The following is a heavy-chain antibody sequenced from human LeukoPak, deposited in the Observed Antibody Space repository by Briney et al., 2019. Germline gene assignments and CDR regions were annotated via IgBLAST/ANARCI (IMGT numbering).Heavy chain of an antibody. CDR3: ARVGVVVITDNWFDP. V-gene: IGHV1-69*04. J-gene: IGHJ5*02. Sequence: SVKVSCKASGGTFSSYAISWVRQAPGQGLEWMGRIIPILGIANYAQKFQGRVTITADKSTSTAYMELSSLRSEDTAVYYCARVGVVVITDNWFDPWGQGTLVTVSS. D-gene: IGHD3-22*01. CDR1: GGTFSSYA. CDR2: IIPILGIA.